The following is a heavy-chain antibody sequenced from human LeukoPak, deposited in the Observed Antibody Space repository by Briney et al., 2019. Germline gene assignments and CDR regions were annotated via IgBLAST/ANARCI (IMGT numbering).Heavy chain of an antibody. CDR1: GYTFTSYG. CDR3: ARDSDYYDSSGYYALPTGY. CDR2: ISAYNGNT. Sequence: ASVKVSCKASGYTFTSYGISWVRQAPGQGLEWMGWISAYNGNTNYAQKLQGRVTMTTDTSTSTAYMELRSLRSDDTVVYHCARDSDYYDSSGYYALPTGYWGQGTLVTVSS. D-gene: IGHD3-22*01. V-gene: IGHV1-18*01. J-gene: IGHJ4*02.